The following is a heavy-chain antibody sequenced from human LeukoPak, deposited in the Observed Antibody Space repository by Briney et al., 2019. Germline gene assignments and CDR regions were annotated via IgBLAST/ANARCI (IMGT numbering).Heavy chain of an antibody. Sequence: GGSLRLSCAASGFTFSDYHMSWIRQASGKGLEWVSYISSSSSTIYYADSVKGRFTISRDNAKNSLYLQMNSLRAGDTAVYYYARDLPEYYDILTGYYLYYFDYWGQGTLVTVSS. J-gene: IGHJ4*02. D-gene: IGHD3-9*01. CDR3: ARDLPEYYDILTGYYLYYFDY. CDR2: ISSSSSTI. V-gene: IGHV3-11*04. CDR1: GFTFSDYH.